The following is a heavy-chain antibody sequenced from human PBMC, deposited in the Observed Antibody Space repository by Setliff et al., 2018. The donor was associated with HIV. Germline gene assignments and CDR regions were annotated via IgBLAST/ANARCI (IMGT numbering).Heavy chain of an antibody. CDR3: AHRRDSDCSSTSCYFLSYYGSGTDNWYDP. Sequence: GSGPTLVNPTQTLTLTCTFSGFSLSTSGVGVGWIRQPPGKALEWLALIYWNDDKRYSPSLKSRLTITKDTSKNQVVLTMTNMDPVDTATYYCAHRRDSDCSSTSCYFLSYYGSGTDNWYDPWGQGTLVTVSS. CDR2: IYWNDDK. CDR1: GFSLSTSGVG. V-gene: IGHV2-5*01. D-gene: IGHD2-2*01. J-gene: IGHJ5*02.